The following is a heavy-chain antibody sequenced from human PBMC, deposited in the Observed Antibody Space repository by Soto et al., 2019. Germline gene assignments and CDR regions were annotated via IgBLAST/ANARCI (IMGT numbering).Heavy chain of an antibody. CDR2: VYHTGNT. Sequence: SETLSLTCTVSGVSITPYYWTWIRHPPGKGLEWIGYVYHTGNTYYNPSLKSRVTISLDTSKNQVSLRLKSVTAADTAVYYCAREQYNWKLWGQGTLVTVSS. CDR1: GVSITPYY. J-gene: IGHJ4*02. D-gene: IGHD1-20*01. V-gene: IGHV4-59*01. CDR3: AREQYNWKL.